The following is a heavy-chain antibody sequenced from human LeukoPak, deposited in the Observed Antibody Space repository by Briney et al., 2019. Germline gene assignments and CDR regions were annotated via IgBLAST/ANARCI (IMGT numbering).Heavy chain of an antibody. D-gene: IGHD6-13*01. CDR1: GGSISSGSYY. V-gene: IGHV4-61*02. CDR2: IYTSGNT. J-gene: IGHJ6*02. CDR3: ARDGSSSWTDYGMDV. Sequence: SQTLSLTCTVSGGSISSGSYYWSWIRQPAGKGLEWIGRIYTSGNTNYNPSLKSRVTISVDTSKNQFSLKLSSVTAADTAVYYCARDGSSSWTDYGMDVWGQGTTVTVSS.